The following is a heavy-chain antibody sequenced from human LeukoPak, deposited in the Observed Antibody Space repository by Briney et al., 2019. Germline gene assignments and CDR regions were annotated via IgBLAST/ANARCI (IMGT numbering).Heavy chain of an antibody. J-gene: IGHJ5*02. Sequence: ASVKVSCKASGYTFTDYHLHWLRQVRGQGLEWMGWILPDSGATNYPQTFVGRVTMTKDTSISTAYMELSTLRSDDTAVYYCARGGGDNWGWDYFDPWGQGTLVTVSS. CDR1: GYTFTDYH. CDR3: ARGGGDNWGWDYFDP. D-gene: IGHD2-21*01. CDR2: ILPDSGAT. V-gene: IGHV1-2*02.